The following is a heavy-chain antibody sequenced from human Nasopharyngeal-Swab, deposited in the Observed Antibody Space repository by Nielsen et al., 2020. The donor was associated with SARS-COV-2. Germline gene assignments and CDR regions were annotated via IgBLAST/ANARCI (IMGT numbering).Heavy chain of an antibody. D-gene: IGHD6-13*01. CDR2: INHSGST. J-gene: IGHJ5*02. V-gene: IGHV4-34*01. Sequence: SETLSLTCAVYGGSFSGYYWNWISQPPGKGLEWIGEINHSGSTNYNPSLKSRVTISVDTSKNQFSLKLSSVTAADTAVYYCARGYSSSWYFCWFDPWGQGTLVTVSS. CDR3: ARGYSSSWYFCWFDP. CDR1: GGSFSGYY.